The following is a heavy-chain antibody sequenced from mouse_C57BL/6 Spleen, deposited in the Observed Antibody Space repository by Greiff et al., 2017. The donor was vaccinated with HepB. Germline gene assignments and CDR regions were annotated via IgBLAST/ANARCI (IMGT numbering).Heavy chain of an antibody. D-gene: IGHD1-1*01. CDR3: ARYYGSSLYYAMDY. Sequence: VQLQQSGPELVKPGASVKISCKASGYAFSSSWMNWVKQRPGKGLEWIGRIYPGDGDTNYNGKFKGKATLTADKSSSTAYMQLSSLTSEDSAVYFCARYYGSSLYYAMDYWGQGTSVTVSS. J-gene: IGHJ4*01. V-gene: IGHV1-82*01. CDR2: IYPGDGDT. CDR1: GYAFSSSW.